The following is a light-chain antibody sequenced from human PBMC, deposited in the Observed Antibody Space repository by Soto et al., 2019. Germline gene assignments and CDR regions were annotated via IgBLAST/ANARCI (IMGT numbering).Light chain of an antibody. Sequence: QSVLTQPPSTSATPGQRVTISCSGSSSNIGSNPVNWYQQLPGTAPKLLIYSNDQRPSGVPDRFSGSKSGASASLAISGLQSEEEADYYCAAWDDSLNGVVFGGGTKLTVL. CDR2: SND. V-gene: IGLV1-44*01. CDR3: AAWDDSLNGVV. J-gene: IGLJ2*01. CDR1: SSNIGSNP.